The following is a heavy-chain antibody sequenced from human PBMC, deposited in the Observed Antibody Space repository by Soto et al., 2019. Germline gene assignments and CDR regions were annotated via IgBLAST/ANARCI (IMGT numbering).Heavy chain of an antibody. J-gene: IGHJ6*04. CDR3: ARDEPNDDFWRRGLDV. V-gene: IGHV3-74*01. CDR1: GFTFSSYW. D-gene: IGHD3-3*01. Sequence: EVQLVESGGGLVQPGGSLRLSCAASGFTFSSYWMHWVRQAPGKGLEWVSRINSDSSSTNYADSVKGRFTITRDNAKNTLYLQMSSLRAEDTDVYYCARDEPNDDFWRRGLDVWGEGTTVSVSS. CDR2: INSDSSST.